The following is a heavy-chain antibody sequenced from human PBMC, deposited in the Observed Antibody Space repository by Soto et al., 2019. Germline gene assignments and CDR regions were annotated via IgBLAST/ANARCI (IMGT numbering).Heavy chain of an antibody. CDR2: IYHSGST. V-gene: IGHV4-30-2*01. CDR1: GGSISSGGYS. D-gene: IGHD6-13*01. Sequence: QLQLQESGSGLVKPSQTLSLTCAVSGGSISSGGYSWSWIRQPPGKGLEWIGYIYHSGSTYYNPSPKRRVTISVDRSNNHFSLKLSSVTAADTAVYYCAREGAAAGRATGNWFDPWGQGTLVTVSS. CDR3: AREGAAAGRATGNWFDP. J-gene: IGHJ5*02.